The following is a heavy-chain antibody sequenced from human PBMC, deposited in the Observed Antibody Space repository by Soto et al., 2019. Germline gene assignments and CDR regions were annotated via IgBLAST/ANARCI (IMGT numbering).Heavy chain of an antibody. Sequence: ASVKVSCKASGYTFSSYDINWLRQATVQGLEWMGWMNPNSGNTGYAQKFQGRVPMTRNTSISTAYMELSSLRAEDTAVYYCARDHYVYYYAWSGSPGMDVWGQGTTVTVSS. D-gene: IGHD3-22*01. CDR2: MNPNSGNT. CDR1: GYTFSSYD. V-gene: IGHV1-8*01. CDR3: ARDHYVYYYAWSGSPGMDV. J-gene: IGHJ6*02.